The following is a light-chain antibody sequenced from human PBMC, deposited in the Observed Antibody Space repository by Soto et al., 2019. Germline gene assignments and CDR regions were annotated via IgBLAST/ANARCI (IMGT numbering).Light chain of an antibody. CDR3: GQFVSAPPRT. Sequence: EIVLTHSPGTLSFSPVASGTLXARSSQSVSSTFLAWYQQKPGQAPRLLIFGVSNRATGIPDRFSGSGSGTDFTLTISRLEPEDFAVYYCGQFVSAPPRTFGQGTKVDIK. J-gene: IGKJ1*01. V-gene: IGKV3-20*01. CDR2: GVS. CDR1: QSVSSTF.